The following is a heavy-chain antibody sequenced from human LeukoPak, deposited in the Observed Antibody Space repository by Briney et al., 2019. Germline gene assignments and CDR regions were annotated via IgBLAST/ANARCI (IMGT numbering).Heavy chain of an antibody. CDR2: ISCSSSYI. V-gene: IGHV3-21*01. CDR3: ARDTRPETITMVRGADFDY. CDR1: GFTFSSYS. J-gene: IGHJ4*02. Sequence: PGGSLRLSCAASGFTFSSYSMNWVRQAPGKGLEWVSSISCSSSYIYYADSVKGRFTISRDNAKNSLYLQMNSLRAEDTAVYYCARDTRPETITMVRGADFDYWGQGTLVTVSS. D-gene: IGHD3-10*01.